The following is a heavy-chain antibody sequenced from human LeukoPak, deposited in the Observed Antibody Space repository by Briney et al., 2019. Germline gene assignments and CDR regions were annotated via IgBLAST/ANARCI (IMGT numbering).Heavy chain of an antibody. D-gene: IGHD3-9*01. CDR1: GYTFTSYA. V-gene: IGHV1-3*01. CDR2: INAGNGNT. J-gene: IGHJ4*02. Sequence: ASVKVSCKASGYTFTSYAMHWVRQAPGQRLEWMGWINAGNGNTKYSQKFQGRVTNTRDTSASTAYMELSSLRSEDPAVYYCARDRSYYDILTGDKHFDYWGQGTLVTVSS. CDR3: ARDRSYYDILTGDKHFDY.